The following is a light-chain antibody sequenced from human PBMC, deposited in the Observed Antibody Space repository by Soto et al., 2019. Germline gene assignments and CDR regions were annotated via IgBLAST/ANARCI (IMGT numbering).Light chain of an antibody. V-gene: IGKV4-1*01. CDR1: QSFLYSSNNKNY. CDR2: WAS. Sequence: DIVMTQSPDSLAVSLGERATINCKSSQSFLYSSNNKNYLAWYQQKPEQPPKLLIYWASTRESGVPDRFSGSGSGTDFTLTISSLQADDVAVYYCQQYYSTPWTFGQGTKVEIK. CDR3: QQYYSTPWT. J-gene: IGKJ1*01.